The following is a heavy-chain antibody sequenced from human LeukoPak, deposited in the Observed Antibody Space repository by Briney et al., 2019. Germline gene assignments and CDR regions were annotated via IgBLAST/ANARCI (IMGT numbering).Heavy chain of an antibody. V-gene: IGHV3-11*01. J-gene: IGHJ3*02. CDR1: GFTFSDYY. D-gene: IGHD3-22*01. CDR3: ARDALDYYYDSSGQRGMDI. Sequence: GGSLRLSCAASGFTFSDYYMSWIRQAPGKGLEWVSYISSSGSTIYYADSVKGRFTISRDNAKNSLYLQMNSLRAEDTAVYYCARDALDYYYDSSGQRGMDIWGQGTMVTVSS. CDR2: ISSSGSTI.